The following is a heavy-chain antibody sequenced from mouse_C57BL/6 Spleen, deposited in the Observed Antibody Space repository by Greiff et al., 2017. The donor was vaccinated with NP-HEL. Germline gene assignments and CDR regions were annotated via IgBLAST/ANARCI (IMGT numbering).Heavy chain of an antibody. CDR2: INPYNGGT. D-gene: IGHD2-4*01. V-gene: IGHV1-19*01. J-gene: IGHJ3*01. CDR3: ARKGDDYGVAWFAY. CDR1: GYTFTDYY. Sequence: VQLQQSGPVLVKPGASVKMSCKASGYTFTDYYMNWVKQSHGKSLEWIGVINPYNGGTSYNQKFKGKATLTVDKSSSTAYMELNSLTSEDSAVYYCARKGDDYGVAWFAYWGQGTLVTVSA.